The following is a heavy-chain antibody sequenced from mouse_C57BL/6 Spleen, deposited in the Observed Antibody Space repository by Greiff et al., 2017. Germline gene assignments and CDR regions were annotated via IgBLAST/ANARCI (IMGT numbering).Heavy chain of an antibody. CDR2: IYPGDGDT. D-gene: IGHD2-2*01. CDR1: GYAFSSSW. V-gene: IGHV1-82*01. J-gene: IGHJ4*01. Sequence: QVQLQQSGPELVKPGASVKISCKASGYAFSSSWMNWVKQRPGKGLEWIGRIYPGDGDTNYNGKFKGKATLTADKSSSTAYMQLSSLTSEDSAVYFCAREGIYYGYGYYARDYWGQGTSVTVSS. CDR3: AREGIYYGYGYYARDY.